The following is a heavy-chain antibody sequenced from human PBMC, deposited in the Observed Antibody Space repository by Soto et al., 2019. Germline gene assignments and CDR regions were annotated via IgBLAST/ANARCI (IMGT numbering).Heavy chain of an antibody. CDR2: IYYSGST. CDR3: ARRDGSAFDI. D-gene: IGHD3-10*01. J-gene: IGHJ3*02. V-gene: IGHV4-59*01. CDR1: GGYISSYY. Sequence: SETLSLTCTVSGGYISSYYWSWIRQPPGKGLEWLGYIYYSGSTNYNPSLKSRVTISVDTSKNQFSLKLSSVTAADTAVYYCARRDGSAFDIWGQGTMVTVSS.